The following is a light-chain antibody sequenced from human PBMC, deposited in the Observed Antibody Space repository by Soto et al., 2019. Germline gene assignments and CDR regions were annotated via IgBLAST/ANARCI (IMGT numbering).Light chain of an antibody. J-gene: IGKJ1*01. V-gene: IGKV4-1*01. CDR1: QSVLSTSNSKNS. CDR3: KQYYSTPRT. Sequence: DIVMTQSPDSLAVSLGGRATINCKSSQSVLSTSNSKNSLAWYQQKPGQPPKLLIYWASTRESGVPDRFSGSGSGTDFTLTISSLQAEDVAVYYCKQYYSTPRTFGQGTKVEIK. CDR2: WAS.